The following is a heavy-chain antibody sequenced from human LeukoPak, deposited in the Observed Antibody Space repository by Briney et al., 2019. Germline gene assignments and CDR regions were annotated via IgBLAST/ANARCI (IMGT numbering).Heavy chain of an antibody. V-gene: IGHV3-9*01. D-gene: IGHD2-21*01. CDR1: GLTFGDYA. CDR2: ISWNSVSI. CDR3: AKDIYASIFYYFHS. J-gene: IGHJ4*02. Sequence: GGSLRLSCTVSGLTFGDYAMHWVRQAPGKGLEWVSAISWNSVSIDYADSVKGRFTISRDNAKNSLYLQMNSLRPEDTAFYFYAKDIYASIFYYFHSWGQGTLVTVSS.